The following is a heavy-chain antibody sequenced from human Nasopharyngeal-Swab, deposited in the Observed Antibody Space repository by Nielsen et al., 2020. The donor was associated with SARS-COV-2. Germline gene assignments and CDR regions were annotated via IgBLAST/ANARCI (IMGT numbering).Heavy chain of an antibody. Sequence: VRQAPGKALEWVSYISDSSSIIYYTNSVKGRFTASRDNAKNSLYLQMNSLRAEDTAVYYCARTEHGGSYYYGMDVWGQGTTVTVSS. V-gene: IGHV3-48*04. D-gene: IGHD1/OR15-1a*01. J-gene: IGHJ6*02. CDR2: ISDSSSII. CDR3: ARTEHGGSYYYGMDV.